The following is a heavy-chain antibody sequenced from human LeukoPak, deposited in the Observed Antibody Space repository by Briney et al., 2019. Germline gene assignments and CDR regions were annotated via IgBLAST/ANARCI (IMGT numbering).Heavy chain of an antibody. CDR2: ISGSGGST. Sequence: GGSLRLSCAASGFTSSSYAMSWVRQAPGKGLEWVSAISGSGGSTYYADSVKGRFTISRDNSKNTLYLQMNSLRAEDTAVYYCARAQGTTNGLLDNWGQGVLVTVSS. J-gene: IGHJ4*02. CDR3: ARAQGTTNGLLDN. CDR1: GFTSSSYA. V-gene: IGHV3-23*01. D-gene: IGHD1-1*01.